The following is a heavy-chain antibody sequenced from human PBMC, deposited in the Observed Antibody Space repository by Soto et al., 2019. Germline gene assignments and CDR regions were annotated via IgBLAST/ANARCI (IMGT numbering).Heavy chain of an antibody. CDR3: VRTAREGAVAPHWFDR. V-gene: IGHV4-30-4*01. J-gene: IGHJ5*02. Sequence: TLSLTCTVSGASIRSTDYYWSWIRQAPWKGLEWIGYVYYTGSTYYNPSLMSRLTISVDTSKNQFSLKLTSVTAAETAVYYCVRTAREGAVAPHWFDRWGQGTQVTVSS. CDR2: VYYTGST. D-gene: IGHD2-21*02. CDR1: GASIRSTDYY.